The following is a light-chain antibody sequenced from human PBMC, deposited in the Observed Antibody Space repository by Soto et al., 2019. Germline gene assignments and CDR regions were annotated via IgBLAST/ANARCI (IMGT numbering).Light chain of an antibody. J-gene: IGKJ1*01. CDR1: QSVSNY. CDR3: QQYNSYK. CDR2: DAS. Sequence: EIVLTQSPATLSLSPGEGATLSCRASQSVSNYLAWYQQKPGQAPRLLIYDASKRATGIPARFSGSGSGTEFTLTISSLQPDDFATYYCQQYNSYKFGQGTKVDIK. V-gene: IGKV3-11*01.